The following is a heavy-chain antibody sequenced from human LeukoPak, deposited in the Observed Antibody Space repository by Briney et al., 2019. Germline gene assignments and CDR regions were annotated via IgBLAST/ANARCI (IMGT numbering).Heavy chain of an antibody. CDR2: ISYDGSNK. CDR1: GFTFSSYA. CDR3: ARDPRYYYGSGSYYRGAFDI. Sequence: PGGSLRLSCAASGFTFSSYAMHWVRQAPGKGLEWVAVISYDGSNKYYADSVKGRFTISRDNSKNTLYLQMNSLRAEDTAVYYCARDPRYYYGSGSYYRGAFDIWGQGTMVTVSS. J-gene: IGHJ3*02. V-gene: IGHV3-30-3*01. D-gene: IGHD3-10*01.